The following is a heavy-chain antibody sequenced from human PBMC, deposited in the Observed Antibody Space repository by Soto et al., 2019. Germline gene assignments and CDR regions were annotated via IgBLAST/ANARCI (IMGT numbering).Heavy chain of an antibody. CDR1: GFTFSNAW. CDR2: IKSKTDGGTT. D-gene: IGHD3-3*01. V-gene: IGHV3-15*07. J-gene: IGHJ4*02. Sequence: GGSLRLSCAASGFTFSNAWMNWVRQAPGKGLEWVGRIKSKTDGGTTDYAAPVKGRFTISRDDSKNTLYLQMNSLKTEDTAVYYCTTDLRDYDITIFDGGYWGQGTLVTVSS. CDR3: TTDLRDYDITIFDGGY.